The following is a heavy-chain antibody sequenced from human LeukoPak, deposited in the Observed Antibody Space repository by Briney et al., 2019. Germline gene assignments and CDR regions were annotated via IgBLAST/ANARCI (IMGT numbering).Heavy chain of an antibody. CDR3: ARASSGSYYYFDY. J-gene: IGHJ4*02. D-gene: IGHD3-22*01. Sequence: SETLSLTCTVSGGSISSYSWNWIRQPAGKGLEWIGRIYTSGSTNYNPSLKSRVTMSVDTSKNQSSLKLSSVTAADTAIYYCARASSGSYYYFDYWGQGTLVTVSS. CDR2: IYTSGST. CDR1: GGSISSYS. V-gene: IGHV4-4*07.